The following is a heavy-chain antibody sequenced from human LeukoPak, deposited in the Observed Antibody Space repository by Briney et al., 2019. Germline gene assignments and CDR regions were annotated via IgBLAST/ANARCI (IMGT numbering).Heavy chain of an antibody. CDR3: ARGLPDPYYYDSSGYSPYYFDY. Sequence: SETLSLTCAVYGGSFSGYYWSWIRQPPGKGLEWIGEINHSGGTNYNPSLKSRVTISVDTSKNQFSLKLSSVTAADTAVYYCARGLPDPYYYDSSGYSPYYFDYWGQGTLVTVSS. D-gene: IGHD3-22*01. CDR2: INHSGGT. J-gene: IGHJ4*02. CDR1: GGSFSGYY. V-gene: IGHV4-34*01.